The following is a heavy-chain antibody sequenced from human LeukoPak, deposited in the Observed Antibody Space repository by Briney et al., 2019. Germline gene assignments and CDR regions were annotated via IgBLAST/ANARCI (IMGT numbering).Heavy chain of an antibody. J-gene: IGHJ4*02. CDR1: GGSISSGGYY. CDR3: ARGSFDYFDY. Sequence: SETLSLTCTVSGGSISSGGYYCSWSRQHPGKGLEWIGYIYYSGSTYYNPSLKSRVTISVDTSKNQFSLKLSSVTAADTAVYYCARGSFDYFDYWGQGTLVTVSS. V-gene: IGHV4-31*03. CDR2: IYYSGST.